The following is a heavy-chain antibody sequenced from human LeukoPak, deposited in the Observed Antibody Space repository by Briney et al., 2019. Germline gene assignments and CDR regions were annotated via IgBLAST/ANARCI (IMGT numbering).Heavy chain of an antibody. CDR1: GFTFSSYA. Sequence: GGSLRLSCAASGFTFSSYAMHWVRQAPGKGLEWVAVISYDGSNKYYADSVKGRFTISRDNSKNTLYLQMNSLRAEDTAVYYCAREGGVLRYFDWLFKTGGDYYYGMDVWGQGTTVTVSS. D-gene: IGHD3-9*01. CDR3: AREGGVLRYFDWLFKTGGDYYYGMDV. V-gene: IGHV3-30*04. CDR2: ISYDGSNK. J-gene: IGHJ6*02.